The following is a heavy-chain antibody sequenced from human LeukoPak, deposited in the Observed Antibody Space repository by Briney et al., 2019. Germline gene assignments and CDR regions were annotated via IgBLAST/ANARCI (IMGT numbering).Heavy chain of an antibody. CDR3: ARATYSSGWYASFSPMDV. CDR2: ISAYNGHT. D-gene: IGHD6-19*01. V-gene: IGHV1-18*01. J-gene: IGHJ6*03. Sequence: ASVKVSCKASGYTFSSYGITWVRQAPGQGLEWMGWISAYNGHTKYAQRLQGRVTLTTDTSTSTAYMELRSLRSDDTAVYYCARATYSSGWYASFSPMDVWGKGTTVTVSS. CDR1: GYTFSSYG.